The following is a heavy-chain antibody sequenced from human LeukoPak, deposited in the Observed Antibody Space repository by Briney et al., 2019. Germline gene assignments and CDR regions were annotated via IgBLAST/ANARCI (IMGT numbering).Heavy chain of an antibody. CDR3: ARVDFWSGYYPTFDY. D-gene: IGHD3-3*01. J-gene: IGHJ4*02. CDR2: INPNSGGT. Sequence: ASVKVSCKASGYTFTGYYMHWVRQAPGQGLEWMGWINPNSGGTNYAQKFQGGVTMTRDTSISTAYMELSRLRSDDTAVYYCARVDFWSGYYPTFDYWGQGTLVTVSS. CDR1: GYTFTGYY. V-gene: IGHV1-2*02.